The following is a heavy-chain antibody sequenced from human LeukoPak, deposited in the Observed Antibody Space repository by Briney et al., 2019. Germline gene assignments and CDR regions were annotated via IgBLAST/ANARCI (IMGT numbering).Heavy chain of an antibody. V-gene: IGHV3-21*01. J-gene: IGHJ4*02. CDR1: GFTFSSYS. CDR3: ARVGRRIFARWDDGDY. Sequence: GGSLRLSCAASGFTFSSYSMNWVRQAPGKGLEWVSSISSSSSYIYYADSVKGRFTISRDNAKNSLYLQMNGLRAEDTAVYYCARVGRRIFARWDDGDYWGQGTLVTVSS. CDR2: ISSSSSYI. D-gene: IGHD1-26*01.